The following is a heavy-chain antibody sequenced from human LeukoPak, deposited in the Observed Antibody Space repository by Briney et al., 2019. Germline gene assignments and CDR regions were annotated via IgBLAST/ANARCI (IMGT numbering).Heavy chain of an antibody. CDR2: ISGSTTAT. V-gene: IGHV3-48*02. Sequence: GGSLRLSSAASGFSFSNSSMNWVRHSPGKGLEWVSYISGSTTATYYADSVRGRFTISRDNVKKSLYLQMNSLRDEDTAVYYCARAMRSGYDYWGQGTLVTASS. D-gene: IGHD5-12*01. J-gene: IGHJ4*02. CDR3: ARAMRSGYDY. CDR1: GFSFSNSS.